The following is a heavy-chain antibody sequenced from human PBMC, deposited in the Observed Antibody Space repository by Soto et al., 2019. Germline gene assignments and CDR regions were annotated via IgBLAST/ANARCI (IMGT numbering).Heavy chain of an antibody. D-gene: IGHD6-13*01. CDR1: GFTFSSYA. J-gene: IGHJ4*02. V-gene: IGHV3-23*01. CDR2: ISGSGGST. Sequence: GVSQRISWAASGFTFSSYAMSWVRQAPGKGLEWVSAISGSGGSTYYADSVKGRFTISRDNSKNTLYLQMSSLRAEDTAVYYCAKDPGSSGDYWGQGTLVTVSS. CDR3: AKDPGSSGDY.